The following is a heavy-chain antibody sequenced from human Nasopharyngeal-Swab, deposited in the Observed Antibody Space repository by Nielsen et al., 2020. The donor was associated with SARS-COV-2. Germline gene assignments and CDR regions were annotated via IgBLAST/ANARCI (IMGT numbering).Heavy chain of an antibody. Sequence: ASVKVSCKASGYTFTSYGISWVRQAPGQGLEWMGWISAYNGNTNYAQKLQGRVTMTTDTSTSTAYTELRSLRSDDTAVYYCAREWLDYYYYYGMDVWGQGTTVTVSS. J-gene: IGHJ6*02. CDR1: GYTFTSYG. CDR2: ISAYNGNT. V-gene: IGHV1-18*01. D-gene: IGHD6-19*01. CDR3: AREWLDYYYYYGMDV.